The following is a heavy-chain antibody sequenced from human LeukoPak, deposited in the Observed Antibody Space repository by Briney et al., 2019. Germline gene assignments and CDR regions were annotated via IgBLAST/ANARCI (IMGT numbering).Heavy chain of an antibody. J-gene: IGHJ6*03. V-gene: IGHV1-2*02. CDR1: GYTFTGYY. Sequence: ASVKVSCKASGYTFTGYYMHWVRQAPGKGLEWMGWSNPNSGGTNYAQKFEGRVTVTRDTSIRTAYMELSRLRSDDTAVYYCARSEHYYYYMDVWGKGTTVTVSS. CDR2: SNPNSGGT. D-gene: IGHD1-14*01. CDR3: ARSEHYYYYMDV.